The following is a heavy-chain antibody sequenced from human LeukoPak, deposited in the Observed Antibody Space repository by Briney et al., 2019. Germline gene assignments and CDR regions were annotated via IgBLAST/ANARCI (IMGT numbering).Heavy chain of an antibody. CDR1: GGSISSGSYY. J-gene: IGHJ6*03. Sequence: SETLSLTCTVSGGSISSGSYYWSWIRQPAGKGLEWIGRIYTSGSTNYNPSLKSRVTISVDTSKNQFSLKLSSVTAADTAVYYCARTYYDFWSGYYYYYMDVWGKGTTVTASS. CDR2: IYTSGST. CDR3: ARTYYDFWSGYYYYYMDV. V-gene: IGHV4-61*02. D-gene: IGHD3-3*01.